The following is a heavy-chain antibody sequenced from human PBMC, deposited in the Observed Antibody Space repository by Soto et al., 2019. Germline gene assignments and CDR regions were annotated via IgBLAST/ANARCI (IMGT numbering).Heavy chain of an antibody. V-gene: IGHV3-30*18. CDR2: ISYDGSNK. CDR1: GFTFSSYG. J-gene: IGHJ6*02. D-gene: IGHD6-13*01. Sequence: VQLVESGGGVVQPGRSLRLSCAASGFTFSSYGMHWVRQAPGKGLEWVAVISYDGSNKYYADSVKGRFTISRDNSRNSLYLQMNSLRAEDTAVYYCVNELEQQLVFLPYYYYYGMDVWGQGTTVTVSS. CDR3: VNELEQQLVFLPYYYYYGMDV.